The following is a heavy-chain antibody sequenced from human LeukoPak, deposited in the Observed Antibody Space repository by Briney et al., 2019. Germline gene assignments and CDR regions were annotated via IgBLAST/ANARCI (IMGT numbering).Heavy chain of an antibody. CDR2: ISAYNGNT. CDR1: GYTFTSYG. CDR3: ARVTYYYDSSGYYPEY. J-gene: IGHJ4*02. V-gene: IGHV1-18*01. Sequence: ASVKVSCTASGYTFTSYGISWVRQAPGQGLEWMGWISAYNGNTNYAQKLQGRVTMTTDTSTSTAYMELRSLRSDDTAVYYCARVTYYYDSSGYYPEYWGQGTLVTVSS. D-gene: IGHD3-22*01.